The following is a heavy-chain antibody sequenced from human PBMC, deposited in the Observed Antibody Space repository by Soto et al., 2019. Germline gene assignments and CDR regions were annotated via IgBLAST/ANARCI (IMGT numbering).Heavy chain of an antibody. CDR2: VFYNGTT. CDR3: ARLVVVSPVANA. Sequence: QLHLQESGPGPVKPSGTLSLTCTVSGGSINTNNYYWGWVRQPPGKGLEWIGSVFYNGTTYYSPSLKRRVTLSLATSRTQFSLKLDSVTAADTAVYYCARLVVVSPVANAWGQGTLVTVSS. J-gene: IGHJ5*02. CDR1: GGSINTNNYY. V-gene: IGHV4-39*01. D-gene: IGHD2-15*01.